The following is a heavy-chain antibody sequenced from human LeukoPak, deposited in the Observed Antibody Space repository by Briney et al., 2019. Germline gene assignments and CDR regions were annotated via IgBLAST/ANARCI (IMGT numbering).Heavy chain of an antibody. D-gene: IGHD3-10*01. CDR1: GFTFSNYD. CDR3: AKRHGSGIKYFEF. CDR2: LIRSGGIT. V-gene: IGHV3-23*01. Sequence: GGSLRLSCAASGFTFSNYDMSWVCQAPGKGLEWVSTLIRSGGITYPADSVKGRFTISRDNSKNTLYLQMNSLRAEDTAIYYCAKRHGSGIKYFEFWGQGTLVTVSS. J-gene: IGHJ4*02.